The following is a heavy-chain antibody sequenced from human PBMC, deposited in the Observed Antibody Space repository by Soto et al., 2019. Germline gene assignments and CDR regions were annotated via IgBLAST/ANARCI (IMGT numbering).Heavy chain of an antibody. CDR3: ARALSSGAFDI. CDR2: IYSGGSA. V-gene: IGHV3-66*01. CDR1: GFTVSSNY. J-gene: IGHJ3*02. Sequence: EVQLVESGGGLVQPGGSLGVSCAASGFTVSSNYMSWVRQAPGKGLEWVSVIYSGGSAYYADSVKGRFTISRDNSKNTLYLQMYSLRAEDTGLYYCARALSSGAFDIWGQGTMVTVSS. D-gene: IGHD3-10*01.